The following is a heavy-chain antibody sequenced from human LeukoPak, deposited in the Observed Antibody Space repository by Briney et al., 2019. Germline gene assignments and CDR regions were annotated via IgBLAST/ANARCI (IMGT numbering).Heavy chain of an antibody. CDR1: GFTFRTFV. Sequence: PGGSTRLSCAASGFTFRTFVMNWVRQAPGKGLEWVSIINSSGGTTYYADSVKGRFTISRDNSKNTLYLQMNSLRAEDTAVYYCAKHPGAGNFHYWGQGALVTVSS. J-gene: IGHJ4*02. D-gene: IGHD6-19*01. V-gene: IGHV3-23*01. CDR2: INSSGGTT. CDR3: AKHPGAGNFHY.